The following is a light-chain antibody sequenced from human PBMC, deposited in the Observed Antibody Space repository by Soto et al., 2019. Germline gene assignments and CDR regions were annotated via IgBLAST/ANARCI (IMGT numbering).Light chain of an antibody. J-gene: IGKJ4*01. CDR2: AAS. Sequence: DIQMSQSPSTLSGSVGDRVTITCRASQGISNYLAWYQQKPGKVPRLLIYAASTWHSGIPARFGGSGSGTDFTLTISSLEPEDFATYYCQKYNSAPLTFGGGTKVDI. CDR3: QKYNSAPLT. CDR1: QGISNY. V-gene: IGKV1-27*01.